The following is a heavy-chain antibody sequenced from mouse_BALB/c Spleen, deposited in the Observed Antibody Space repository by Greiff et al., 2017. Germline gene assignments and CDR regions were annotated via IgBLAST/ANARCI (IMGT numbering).Heavy chain of an antibody. CDR3: ARDYCGSRGDFDY. CDR1: GFTFSSYA. Sequence: EVQGVESGGGLVKPGGSLKLSCAASGFTFSSYAMPWVRQTPEKRLEWVASISSGGSTYYPDSVKGRFTISRDNARNILYLQMSSLRSEDTAMYYCARDYCGSRGDFDYWGQGTTLTVSS. V-gene: IGHV5-6-5*01. D-gene: IGHD1-1*01. CDR2: ISSGGST. J-gene: IGHJ2*01.